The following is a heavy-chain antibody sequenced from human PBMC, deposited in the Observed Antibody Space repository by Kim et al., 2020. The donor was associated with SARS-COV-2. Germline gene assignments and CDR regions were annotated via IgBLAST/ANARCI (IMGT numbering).Heavy chain of an antibody. CDR3: ARDPPYCSGGSCYLVDY. J-gene: IGHJ4*02. D-gene: IGHD2-15*01. Sequence: GGSLRLSCAASGFTFSSYSMNWVRQAPGKGLEWVSSISSSSSYIYYADSVKGRFTISRDNAKNSLYLQMNSLRAEDTAVYYCARDPPYCSGGSCYLVDYWGQGTLVTVSS. V-gene: IGHV3-21*01. CDR2: ISSSSSYI. CDR1: GFTFSSYS.